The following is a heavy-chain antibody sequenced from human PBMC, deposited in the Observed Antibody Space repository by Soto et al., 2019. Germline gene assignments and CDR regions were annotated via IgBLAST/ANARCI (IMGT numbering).Heavy chain of an antibody. CDR1: GFTFSTYW. D-gene: IGHD6-19*01. J-gene: IGHJ4*02. CDR3: ARDRGTGWYYFDC. V-gene: IGHV3-74*01. CDR2: INNDGSST. Sequence: SLRLSCAASGFTFSTYWMHWVRQAPGKGLVWVSRINNDGSSTTYADSVKGRFTISRDNAKNTLYLQMNSLRAEDTAVYYCARDRGTGWYYFDCWGQGTLVTVSS.